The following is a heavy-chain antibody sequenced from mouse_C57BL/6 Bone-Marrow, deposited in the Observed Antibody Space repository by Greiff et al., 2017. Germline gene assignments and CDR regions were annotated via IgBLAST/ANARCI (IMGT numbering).Heavy chain of an antibody. D-gene: IGHD2-1*01. V-gene: IGHV1-50*01. J-gene: IGHJ4*01. Sequence: VQLQQPGAELVKPGASVKLSCKASGYTFTSYWMQWVKQRPGQGLEWIGEIDPSDSYTNYNQKFKGKATLTVDTSSSTAYMQINSLTSEDSAVYYCALYGNYVFYAMDYWGQGTSVTVSS. CDR2: IDPSDSYT. CDR1: GYTFTSYW. CDR3: ALYGNYVFYAMDY.